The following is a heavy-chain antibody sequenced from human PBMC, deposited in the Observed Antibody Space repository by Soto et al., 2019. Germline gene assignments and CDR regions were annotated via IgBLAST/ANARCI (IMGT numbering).Heavy chain of an antibody. J-gene: IGHJ4*02. CDR3: AKYTSGWDFGH. CDR1: GFTLSSYA. V-gene: IGHV3-23*01. CDR2: ITGSGAGT. Sequence: LRLSCAASGFTLSSYAMSWVRQAPVEGLEWVSAITGSGAGTYYADSVKGRFTISRDNSKNTLYLQMNSLRAEDTAVYYCAKYTSGWDFGHWGQGTLVTVSS. D-gene: IGHD6-19*01.